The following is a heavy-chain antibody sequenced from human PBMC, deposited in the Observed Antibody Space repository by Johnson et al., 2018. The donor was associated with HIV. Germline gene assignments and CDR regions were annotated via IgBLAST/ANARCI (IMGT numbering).Heavy chain of an antibody. V-gene: IGHV3-30*04. CDR3: AKGREGIKAFDL. J-gene: IGHJ3*01. Sequence: QMLLVESGGGVVQPGTSLRLSCAISGFTFSNYIMHWVRQAPGKGPEWVAGISYDGKNEDYGQSVRGRVTISRDNSKSTLILQMNSLRAEDTAVYYCAKGREGIKAFDLWGQGTMVTVSS. CDR2: ISYDGKNE. CDR1: GFTFSNYI. D-gene: IGHD3-10*01.